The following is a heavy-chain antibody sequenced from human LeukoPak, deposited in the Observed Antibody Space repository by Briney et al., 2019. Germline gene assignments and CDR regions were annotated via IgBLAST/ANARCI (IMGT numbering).Heavy chain of an antibody. CDR1: GYIFTSFY. J-gene: IGHJ4*02. Sequence: ASVKVSCKASGYIFTSFYMHWVRQAPGLGLEWMGIINPSGGNTGYAQRFQGRVTMTRDTSTSTLYMELSSLRYEDTAVYYCARDRQGVLLLGYWGQGTLVTVSS. CDR2: INPSGGNT. CDR3: ARDRQGVLLLGY. V-gene: IGHV1-46*01. D-gene: IGHD3-10*01.